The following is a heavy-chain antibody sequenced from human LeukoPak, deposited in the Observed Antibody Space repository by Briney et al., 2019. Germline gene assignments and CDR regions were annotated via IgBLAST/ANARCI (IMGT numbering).Heavy chain of an antibody. CDR1: GGSIGNYY. Sequence: SETLSLTCTVSGGSIGNYYWSWIRQPPGKGLEWIGYMYYSGSANYNPSLKSRVTISIDTSKTQFSLKRSSVTAADTAVYYCARRPLSSYYFDCWGQGTLVTVSS. J-gene: IGHJ4*02. CDR2: MYYSGSA. CDR3: ARRPLSSYYFDC. V-gene: IGHV4-59*08. D-gene: IGHD2/OR15-2a*01.